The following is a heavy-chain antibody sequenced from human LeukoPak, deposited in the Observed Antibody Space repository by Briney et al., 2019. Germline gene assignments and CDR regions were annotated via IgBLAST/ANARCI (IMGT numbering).Heavy chain of an antibody. J-gene: IGHJ4*02. V-gene: IGHV3-33*01. CDR1: GFIFSSYG. CDR2: IWYDGSNK. CDR3: ARDRYYYDSGGKDPGFGY. D-gene: IGHD3-22*01. Sequence: GGSLRLSCAASGFIFSSYGMHWVRQAPGKGLEWVAVIWYDGSNKYYADSVKGRFTTSRDNSKNTLYLQMNSLRAEDTAVYYCARDRYYYDSGGKDPGFGYWGQGTLVTVSS.